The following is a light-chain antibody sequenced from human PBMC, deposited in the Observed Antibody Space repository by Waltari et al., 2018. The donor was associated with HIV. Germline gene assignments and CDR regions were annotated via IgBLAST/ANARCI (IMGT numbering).Light chain of an antibody. Sequence: QSALTQPASVSGSPGQSITISCTGTNSDVGGYNYVSWYQQHPVKAPKLLIYEITNRPSGISNRFSGSKSGNTASMTISGLQAEDEADYYCSSYTTTTTVLFGGGTKLTVL. J-gene: IGLJ2*01. V-gene: IGLV2-14*01. CDR3: SSYTTTTTVL. CDR2: EIT. CDR1: NSDVGGYNY.